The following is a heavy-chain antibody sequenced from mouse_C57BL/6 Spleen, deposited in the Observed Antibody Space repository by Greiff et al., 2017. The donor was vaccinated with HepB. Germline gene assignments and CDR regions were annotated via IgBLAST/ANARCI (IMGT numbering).Heavy chain of an antibody. CDR1: GYTFTSYW. CDR3: ARWEGYDGFAY. V-gene: IGHV1-52*01. CDR2: IDPSDSET. J-gene: IGHJ3*01. D-gene: IGHD2-2*01. Sequence: QVQLKQPGAELVRPGSSVKLSCKASGYTFTSYWMHWVKQRPIQGLEWIGNIDPSDSETHYNQKFKDKATLTVDKSSSTAYMQLSRLTSEDSAVYCCARWEGYDGFAYWGQGTLVTVSA.